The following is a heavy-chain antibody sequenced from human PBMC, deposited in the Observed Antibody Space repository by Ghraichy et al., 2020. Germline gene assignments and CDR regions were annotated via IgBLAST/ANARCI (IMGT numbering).Heavy chain of an antibody. CDR1: GGSISSSNW. D-gene: IGHD2-15*01. CDR2: IYHSGST. CDR3: ARSRNCSGGSCSTPNWFDP. Sequence: SETLSLTCAVSGGSISSSNWWSWVRQPPGKGLEWIGEIYHSGSTNYNPSLKSRVTISVDKSKNQFSLKLSSVTAADTAVYYCARSRNCSGGSCSTPNWFDPWGQGTLVTVSS. J-gene: IGHJ5*02. V-gene: IGHV4-4*02.